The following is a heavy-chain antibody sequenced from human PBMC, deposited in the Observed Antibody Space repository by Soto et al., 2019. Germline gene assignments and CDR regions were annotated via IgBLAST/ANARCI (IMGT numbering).Heavy chain of an antibody. Sequence: SSETLSLTCTVSGGSISSSSYYWGWIRQPPGKGLEWIGSIYYSGSTYYNPSLKSRVTISVDTSKNQFSLKLSSVTAADTAVYYCARHWNAALEGSGHFDYWGQGTLVTVS. CDR1: GGSISSSSYY. CDR2: IYYSGST. V-gene: IGHV4-39*01. D-gene: IGHD3-10*01. CDR3: ARHWNAALEGSGHFDY. J-gene: IGHJ4*02.